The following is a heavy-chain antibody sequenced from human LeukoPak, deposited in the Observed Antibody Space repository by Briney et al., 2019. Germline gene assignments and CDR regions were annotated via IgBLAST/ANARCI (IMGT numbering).Heavy chain of an antibody. J-gene: IGHJ4*02. Sequence: PGGSLRLSCAASGFTFNDYTMTSGRPAPGKGLEWVSSITGDCNYIFYADTVKGRFTISRDNAQNSLFLELNTLRGEDTPVYYCARERNFFCFDYWGQGALVTVSS. CDR1: GFTFNDYT. CDR2: ITGDCNYI. V-gene: IGHV3-21*03. CDR3: ARERNFFCFDY. D-gene: IGHD3-3*01.